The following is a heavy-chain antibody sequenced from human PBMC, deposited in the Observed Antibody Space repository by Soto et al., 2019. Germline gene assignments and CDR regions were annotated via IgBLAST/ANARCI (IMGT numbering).Heavy chain of an antibody. Sequence: SLKVSCKASGGTFSSTGISWVRQAPGQGLDWMGGIITMFGTANYEQKFLGRVTITADNDTRTVYMELSSLRYEDTAVYYCASLPDSRHYQGDWFDPWGQGTRVTVSS. D-gene: IGHD4-4*01. J-gene: IGHJ5*02. CDR1: GGTFSSTG. CDR3: ASLPDSRHYQGDWFDP. V-gene: IGHV1-69*06. CDR2: IITMFGTA.